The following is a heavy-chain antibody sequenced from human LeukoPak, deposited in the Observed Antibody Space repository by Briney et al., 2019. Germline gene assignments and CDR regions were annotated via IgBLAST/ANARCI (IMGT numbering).Heavy chain of an antibody. D-gene: IGHD3-10*01. CDR1: GVSVSSGSIY. J-gene: IGHJ5*02. Sequence: SETLSLTCTVSGVSVSSGSIYWGWQGQAPGKGLEWIVYLYYSGSTNYNPSLKRRVTISADTSKNQFSLKLSSVTAADTAVYYCARALRYGSGSYSSWFDPWGQGTLVTVSS. V-gene: IGHV4-61*01. CDR3: ARALRYGSGSYSSWFDP. CDR2: LYYSGST.